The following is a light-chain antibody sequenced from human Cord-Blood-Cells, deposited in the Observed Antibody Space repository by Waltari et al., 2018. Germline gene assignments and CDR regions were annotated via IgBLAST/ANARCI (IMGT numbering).Light chain of an antibody. CDR3: QQSYSTLYT. CDR1: QSISSY. V-gene: IGKV1-39*01. J-gene: IGKJ2*01. CDR2: AAS. Sequence: DIQLTQPHSSLSPSVGARVTITCRASQSISSYLNWYQQKPGKAPKLLIYAASSLQSGVPSRFSGSGSGTDFTLTISSLQPEDFATYYCQQSYSTLYTFGQGTKLEIK.